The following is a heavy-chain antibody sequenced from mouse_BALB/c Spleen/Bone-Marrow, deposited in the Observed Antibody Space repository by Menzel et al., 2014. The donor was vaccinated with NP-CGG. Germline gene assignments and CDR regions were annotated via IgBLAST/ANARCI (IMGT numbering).Heavy chain of an antibody. CDR3: ARAYGNCAFAY. J-gene: IGHJ3*01. V-gene: IGHV3-2*02. CDR2: ISYSGTT. CDR1: GYSITSDYA. D-gene: IGHD2-1*01. Sequence: EVQLQQSGPGLVKPSQSLSLTCTLTGYSITSDYAWNWIRQFPGDKLEWMGYISYSGTTNYNPSLKSRISITRDTSKNQFFLQLNSVTAEDTATYYCARAYGNCAFAYWGQGTLVTVSA.